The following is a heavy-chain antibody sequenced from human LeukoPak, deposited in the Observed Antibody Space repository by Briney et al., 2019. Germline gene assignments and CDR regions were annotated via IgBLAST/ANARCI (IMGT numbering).Heavy chain of an antibody. V-gene: IGHV1-8*01. CDR1: GYTFTSYN. CDR3: VAMAK. J-gene: IGHJ4*02. D-gene: IGHD5-24*01. Sequence: ASVKVSCKASGYTFTSYNINWVRQATGQGLEWMGSMNPNSGNTGYAQKFQGRVTLTRDTSISTAYMDLSSLRSEDTAVYYCVAMAKWGQGTLVTVSS. CDR2: MNPNSGNT.